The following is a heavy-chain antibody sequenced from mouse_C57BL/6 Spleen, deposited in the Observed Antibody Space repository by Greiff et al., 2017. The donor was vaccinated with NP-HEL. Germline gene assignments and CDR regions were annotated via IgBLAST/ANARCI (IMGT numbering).Heavy chain of an antibody. J-gene: IGHJ4*01. CDR2: IYPRSGNT. V-gene: IGHV1-81*01. Sequence: QVQLQHSGAELARPGASVKLSCKASGYTFTSYGISWVKQRTGQGLEWIGEIYPRSGNTYYNEKFKGKATLTADKSSSTAYMELRSLTSEDSAVYFCARGRGSSSLYAMDYWGQGTSVTVSS. CDR3: ARGRGSSSLYAMDY. D-gene: IGHD1-1*01. CDR1: GYTFTSYG.